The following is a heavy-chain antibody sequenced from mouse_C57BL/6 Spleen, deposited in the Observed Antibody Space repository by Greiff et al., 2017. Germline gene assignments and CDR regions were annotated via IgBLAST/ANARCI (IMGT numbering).Heavy chain of an antibody. CDR1: GYTFTDHT. V-gene: IGHV1-78*01. J-gene: IGHJ2*01. D-gene: IGHD2-4*01. Sequence: VKLVESDAELVKPGASVKISCKVSGYTFTDHTIHWMKQRPEQGLEWIGYIYPRDGSTKYNEKFKGKATLTADKSSSTAYMQLNSLTSEDSAVYFCARWGGDYDGYYFDYWGQGTTLTVSS. CDR3: ARWGGDYDGYYFDY. CDR2: IYPRDGST.